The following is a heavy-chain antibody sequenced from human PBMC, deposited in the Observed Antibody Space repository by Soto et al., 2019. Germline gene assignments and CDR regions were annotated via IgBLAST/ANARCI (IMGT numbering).Heavy chain of an antibody. Sequence: QVQLQESGPGLVKPSETLSLTCTVSGGSISSYYWSWIRQPPGKGLEWIGYIYYSGSTNYNPSLKSRVTLSVDTSKNQFSLKLSSVTAADTAVYYCARGGGYDGDGTLRWFDPWGQGTLVTVSS. CDR3: ARGGGYDGDGTLRWFDP. J-gene: IGHJ5*02. V-gene: IGHV4-59*08. CDR2: IYYSGST. CDR1: GGSISSYY. D-gene: IGHD5-12*01.